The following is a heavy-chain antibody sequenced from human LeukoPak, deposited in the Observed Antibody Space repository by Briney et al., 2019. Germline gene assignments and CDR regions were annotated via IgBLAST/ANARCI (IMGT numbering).Heavy chain of an antibody. V-gene: IGHV3-7*03. D-gene: IGHD2-21*01. CDR1: GLILRGSW. J-gene: IGHJ4*02. CDR3: ARDFAYKKFDY. CDR2: ISPDGSGK. Sequence: PGGSLRLSCAASGLILRGSWMNWVRQAPGKGLEWVASISPDGSGKGLVASVRGRFTISRDDAENSLYLQMNGLRVEDTAVYYCARDFAYKKFDYWGRGTLVTVSS.